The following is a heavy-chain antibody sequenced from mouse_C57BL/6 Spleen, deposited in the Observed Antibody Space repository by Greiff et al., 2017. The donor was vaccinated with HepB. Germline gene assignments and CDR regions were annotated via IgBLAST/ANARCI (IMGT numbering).Heavy chain of an antibody. CDR1: GFTFSDYG. V-gene: IGHV5-17*01. CDR3: ASHYYGSSHGPLDY. J-gene: IGHJ2*01. Sequence: EVKLVESGGGLVKPGGSLKLSCAASGFTFSDYGMHWVRQAPEKGLEWVAYISSGSSTIYYADTVKGRFTISRDNAKNTLFLQMTSLRSEATAMYYCASHYYGSSHGPLDYWGQGTTLTVSS. D-gene: IGHD1-1*01. CDR2: ISSGSSTI.